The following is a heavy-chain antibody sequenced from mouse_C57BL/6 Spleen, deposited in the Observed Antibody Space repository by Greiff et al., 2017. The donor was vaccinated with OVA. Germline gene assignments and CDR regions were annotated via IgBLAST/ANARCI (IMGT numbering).Heavy chain of an antibody. J-gene: IGHJ2*01. V-gene: IGHV1-54*01. D-gene: IGHD1-1*01. CDR3: ARDYYGNFDY. Sequence: VKLMESGAELVRPGTSVKASCKASGYAFTNYLIEWVKQRPGQGLEWIGVINPGSGGTNYNEKFKGKATLTADKSSSTAYMQLSSLTSEDSAVYFCARDYYGNFDYWGQGTTLTVSS. CDR1: GYAFTNYL. CDR2: INPGSGGT.